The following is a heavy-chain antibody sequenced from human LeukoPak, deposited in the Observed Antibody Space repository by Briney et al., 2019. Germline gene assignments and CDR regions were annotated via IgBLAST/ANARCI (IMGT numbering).Heavy chain of an antibody. V-gene: IGHV3-33*08. CDR2: IWYDGSNK. Sequence: GGSLRLSCAASGFTFSSYAMSWVRQAPGKGLEWVAVIWYDGSNKYYADSVKGRFTISRDNSKNTLYLQMNSLRAEDTAVYYCARESGGSYDYWGQGTLVTVSS. J-gene: IGHJ4*02. D-gene: IGHD2-15*01. CDR3: ARESGGSYDY. CDR1: GFTFSSYA.